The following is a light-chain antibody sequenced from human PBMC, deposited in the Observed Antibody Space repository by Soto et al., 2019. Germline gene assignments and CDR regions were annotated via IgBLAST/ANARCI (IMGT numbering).Light chain of an antibody. CDR1: QGISSA. V-gene: IGKV1-13*02. Sequence: AIQLTQSPSSLSASVGDRVTITCRASQGISSALAWFQQRPGKPPKLLIYDASSLESGVPSRFSGSGSGTDFTLTISSLQPEDSATYYCQQFNTYPLTFGQGTKVDIK. CDR2: DAS. J-gene: IGKJ1*01. CDR3: QQFNTYPLT.